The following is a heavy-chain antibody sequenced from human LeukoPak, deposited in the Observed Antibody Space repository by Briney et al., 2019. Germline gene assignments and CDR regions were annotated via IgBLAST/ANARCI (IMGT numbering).Heavy chain of an antibody. V-gene: IGHV3-48*04. D-gene: IGHD6-19*01. J-gene: IGHJ4*02. CDR1: GFTFSSNS. Sequence: RGALRLSSAASGFTFSSNSMSSGPAAPGKGLGRGSYISSSNSSRNYADAVKGRFSISSDNAKNSLYLQMKSLRAEDTAVYYCAKGPLLEVAGTTWDYWGQGTLVTVSS. CDR2: ISSSNSSR. CDR3: AKGPLLEVAGTTWDY.